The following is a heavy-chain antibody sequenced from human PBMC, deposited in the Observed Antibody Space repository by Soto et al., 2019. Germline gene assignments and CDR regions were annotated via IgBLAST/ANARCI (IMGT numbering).Heavy chain of an antibody. Sequence: GGSLRLSCAASGFTFSSYGMHWVRQAPGKGLEWVAVIWYDGSNKYYADSVKGRFTISRDNSKTTLYLQMNSLRAEDTAVYFCARDPTKEAAHPRYYFDYWGQGTLVTVSS. CDR3: ARDPTKEAAHPRYYFDY. D-gene: IGHD6-6*01. CDR1: GFTFSSYG. V-gene: IGHV3-33*01. J-gene: IGHJ4*02. CDR2: IWYDGSNK.